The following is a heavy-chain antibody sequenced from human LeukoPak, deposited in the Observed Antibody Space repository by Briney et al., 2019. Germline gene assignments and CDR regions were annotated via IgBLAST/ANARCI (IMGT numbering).Heavy chain of an antibody. V-gene: IGHV3-74*01. CDR1: GFSIRGYW. Sequence: PGGSLRLSCAASGFSIRGYWMHWVRQAPGKGLMWVSRIKSDVSWTNYADSVRGRFTISRDNAKNTLCLQMVGLRAEDTAIYYCVRDGDAYDFDLWGQGILVTVSS. J-gene: IGHJ4*02. CDR2: IKSDVSWT. CDR3: VRDGDAYDFDL. D-gene: IGHD5-12*01.